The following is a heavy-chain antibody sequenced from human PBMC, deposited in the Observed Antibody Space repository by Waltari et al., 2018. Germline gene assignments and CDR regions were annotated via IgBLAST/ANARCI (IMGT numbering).Heavy chain of an antibody. CDR2: IIPIFGTA. V-gene: IGHV1-69*12. D-gene: IGHD3-22*01. J-gene: IGHJ1*01. CDR3: ATQLNSSGYRAVVYFQH. CDR1: GGTFSSYA. Sequence: QVQLVQSGAEVKKPGSSVKLSCKSSGGTFSSYAISWVRQDPGQGAEGLGWMGGIIPIFGTANYAQKFQGRVTITADESTSTAYMELSSLRSEDTAVYYCATQLNSSGYRAVVYFQHWGQGTLVTVSS.